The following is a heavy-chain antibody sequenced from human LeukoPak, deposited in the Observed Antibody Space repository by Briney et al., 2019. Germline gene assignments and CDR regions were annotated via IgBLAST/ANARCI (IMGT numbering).Heavy chain of an antibody. CDR1: GGSFSGYY. CDR3: ARPMGSSDAFDI. V-gene: IGHV4-30-4*08. Sequence: SETLSLTCAVYGGSFSGYYWSWIRQPPGKGLEWIGYIYYSGSTYYNPSLKSRVTISVDTSKNQFSLKLSSVTAADTAVYYCARPMGSSDAFDIWGQGTMVTVSS. D-gene: IGHD2-2*01. J-gene: IGHJ3*02. CDR2: IYYSGST.